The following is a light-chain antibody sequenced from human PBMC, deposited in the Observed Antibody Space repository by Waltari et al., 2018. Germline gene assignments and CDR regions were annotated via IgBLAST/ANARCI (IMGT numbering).Light chain of an antibody. V-gene: IGKV1-NL1*01. CDR1: QAISHS. Sequence: DIQMTESPSSLSGSIGDRVIITCRASQAISHSLAWYQEKPGKVPKLLIYASSRLESGVPSRFSGSGSGTGYTLTISSLQAEDFATYYCQQYFRIPFTLGGGTKVDIK. J-gene: IGKJ4*01. CDR2: ASS. CDR3: QQYFRIPFT.